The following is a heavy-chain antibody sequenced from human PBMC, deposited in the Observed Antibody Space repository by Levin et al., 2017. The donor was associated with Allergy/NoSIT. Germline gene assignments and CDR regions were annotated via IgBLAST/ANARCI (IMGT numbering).Heavy chain of an antibody. Sequence: GGSLRLSCAASGFTFSSYAMSWVRQAPGKGLEWVSAISGSGGSTYYADSVKGRFTISRDNSKNTLYLQMNSLRAEDTAVYYCAKDSAVPLYYYDSSGYPGDAFDIWGQGTMVTVSS. CDR1: GFTFSSYA. CDR3: AKDSAVPLYYYDSSGYPGDAFDI. J-gene: IGHJ3*02. V-gene: IGHV3-23*01. CDR2: ISGSGGST. D-gene: IGHD3-22*01.